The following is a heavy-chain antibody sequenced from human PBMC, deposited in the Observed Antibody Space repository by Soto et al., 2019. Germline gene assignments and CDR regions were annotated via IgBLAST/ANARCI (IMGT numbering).Heavy chain of an antibody. V-gene: IGHV3-15*01. D-gene: IGHD6-19*01. Sequence: NPGGSLRLSCAASGFTFSNAWMSWVRQAPGKGLEWVGRIKSKTDGGTTDYAAPVKGRVTISNDDSKNTLYLQMNSLKAEDTAVYYCTTEGPGYNSGVFDYWGQGTLVTVSS. CDR2: IKSKTDGGTT. CDR1: GFTFSNAW. CDR3: TTEGPGYNSGVFDY. J-gene: IGHJ4*02.